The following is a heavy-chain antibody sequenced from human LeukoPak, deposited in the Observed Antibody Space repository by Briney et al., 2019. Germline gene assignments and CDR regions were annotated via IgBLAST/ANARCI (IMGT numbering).Heavy chain of an antibody. CDR3: ARDLEWTDAFDI. J-gene: IGHJ3*02. Sequence: GASVKVSCKASGYTFTSYYMHWVRQAPGQGLEWMGIINPSGGSTSYAQKFQGRVTMTRDTSISTAYMELSRLRSDDTAVYYCARDLEWTDAFDIWGQGTMVTVSS. V-gene: IGHV1-46*01. D-gene: IGHD3-3*01. CDR2: INPSGGST. CDR1: GYTFTSYY.